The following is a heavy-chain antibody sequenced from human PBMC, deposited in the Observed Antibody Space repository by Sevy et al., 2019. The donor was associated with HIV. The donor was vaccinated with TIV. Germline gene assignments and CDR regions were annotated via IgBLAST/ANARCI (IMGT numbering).Heavy chain of an antibody. Sequence: KQSQTLSLTCDVSGGSVSNGDYYWSWIRQPPGKGLEWFGYIYYSGSGYYNPFLKSRVTISVDTSKNQFSLKLKSVDTAIYYCASKRGYTHGPFESWGQGTLVTVSS. V-gene: IGHV4-30-4*01. J-gene: IGHJ4*02. CDR2: IYYSGSG. CDR3: ASKRGYTHGPFES. CDR1: GGSVSNGDYY. D-gene: IGHD5-12*01.